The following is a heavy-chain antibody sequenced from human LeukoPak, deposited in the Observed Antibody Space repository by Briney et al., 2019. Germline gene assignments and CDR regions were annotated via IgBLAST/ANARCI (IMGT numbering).Heavy chain of an antibody. CDR3: AREHSYYDSSGYYYGSGYFDY. CDR2: IYYSGST. D-gene: IGHD3-22*01. J-gene: IGHJ4*02. CDR1: GGSISSYY. Sequence: KTSETLSLTCTVSGGSISSYYWSWIRQPPGKGLEWIGYIYYSGSTNYNPSLKSRVIISVDTSKNQFSLKLSSVTAADTAVYSCAREHSYYDSSGYYYGSGYFDYWGQGTLVTVSS. V-gene: IGHV4-59*01.